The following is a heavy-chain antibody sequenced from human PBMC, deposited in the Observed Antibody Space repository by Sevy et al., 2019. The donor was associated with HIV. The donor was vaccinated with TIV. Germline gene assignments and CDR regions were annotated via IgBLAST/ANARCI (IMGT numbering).Heavy chain of an antibody. CDR1: GFTFSSYA. CDR2: ISGSGGST. V-gene: IGHV3-23*01. J-gene: IGHJ4*02. Sequence: GGSLRLSCAASGFTFSSYAMSWVRQAPGKGLEWVSAISGSGGSTYYADSVKGRFTISRDNSKNTLYLQMNSLRAEDTAVYYCAKDYVRRGFVVSPLDYWGQGTLVTVSS. CDR3: AKDYVRRGFVVSPLDY. D-gene: IGHD2-15*01.